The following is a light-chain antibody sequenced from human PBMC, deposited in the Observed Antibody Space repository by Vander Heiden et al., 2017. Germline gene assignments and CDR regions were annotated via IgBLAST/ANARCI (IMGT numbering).Light chain of an antibody. CDR2: GAS. Sequence: EIVLTQSPGTLSLSPGERANLSCRASQSVTSSSLAWYQQKPGQARRLLIYGASYRATGIPNRFSSSGSGTYFTLTISRLEHEDFAVYYCQQYARSRTFGQGTKVEVK. CDR3: QQYARSRT. CDR1: QSVTSSS. V-gene: IGKV3-20*01. J-gene: IGKJ1*01.